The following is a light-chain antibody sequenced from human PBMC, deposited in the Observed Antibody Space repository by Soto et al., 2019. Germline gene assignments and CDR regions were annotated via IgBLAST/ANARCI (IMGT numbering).Light chain of an antibody. CDR3: QQYNNWPQT. Sequence: EIVMTQSPATLSVSPGERTTLSCRASQSVSSNLAWYQQKPGQAPRLLIYGASTRATGIPARFSRSGSGTEFTLTITRLQSEDFAVYYCQQYNNWPQTFGQGTKVEI. CDR2: GAS. V-gene: IGKV3-15*01. J-gene: IGKJ1*01. CDR1: QSVSSN.